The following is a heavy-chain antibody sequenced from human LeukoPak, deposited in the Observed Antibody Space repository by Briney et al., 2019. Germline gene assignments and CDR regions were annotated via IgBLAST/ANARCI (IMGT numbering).Heavy chain of an antibody. CDR1: GGSISSSNW. D-gene: IGHD3-22*01. CDR2: IYHSGTT. V-gene: IGHV4-4*02. Sequence: SGTLSLTCAVSGGSISSSNWWSWVRQPPGKGLEWIGEIYHSGTTNYSPSLKSRVTISVDKSKNQFSLKLSSMTAADTAVYYCARLMDSSGSPLDYWGQGTLVAVSS. CDR3: ARLMDSSGSPLDY. J-gene: IGHJ4*02.